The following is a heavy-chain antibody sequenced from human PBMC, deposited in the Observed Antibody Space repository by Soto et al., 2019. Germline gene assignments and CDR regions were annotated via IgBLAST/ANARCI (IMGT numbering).Heavy chain of an antibody. CDR1: GYTFTGYY. J-gene: IGHJ4*02. CDR3: ARVSEGQWLVDY. CDR2: INPNSGGT. Sequence: QVQLVQSGAEVKKPGASVKVSCKASGYTFTGYYMHWVRQAPGQGLEWMGWINPNSGGTNYAQKFQGRVTITADKSTSTAYMELSSLRSEDTAVYYCARVSEGQWLVDYWGQGTLVTVSS. D-gene: IGHD6-19*01. V-gene: IGHV1-2*02.